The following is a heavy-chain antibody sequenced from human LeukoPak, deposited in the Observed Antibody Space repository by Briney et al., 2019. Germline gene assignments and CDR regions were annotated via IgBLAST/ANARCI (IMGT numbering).Heavy chain of an antibody. CDR3: ARDGSSIWFGEVPHAFDI. CDR1: RFTFSSYG. V-gene: IGHV3-30*02. CDR2: IRCDGSNK. J-gene: IGHJ3*02. Sequence: GGSLRLSCAASRFTFSSYGMHWVRQAPGKGLEWVAFIRCDGSNKYYADSVKGRFTISRDNSKNTLYLQMNSLRAEDTAVYYCARDGSSIWFGEVPHAFDIWGQGTMVTVSS. D-gene: IGHD3-10*01.